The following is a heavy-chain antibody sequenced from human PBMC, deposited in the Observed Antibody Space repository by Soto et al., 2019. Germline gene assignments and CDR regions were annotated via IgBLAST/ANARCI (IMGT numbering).Heavy chain of an antibody. CDR3: ATRGPASSFDC. CDR2: ISFRGTSK. CDR1: GFTFNTSE. V-gene: IGHV3-48*03. D-gene: IGHD3-10*01. J-gene: IGHJ4*02. Sequence: EVQLVESGGGLVQPGGSLRLPCAASGFTFNTSEMNWVRQAPGKGLEWVSYISFRGTSKYYADSVKGRFTISRDNARNSLYLQMNSLRVEDTAVYYCATRGPASSFDCWGQGTLVTVSS.